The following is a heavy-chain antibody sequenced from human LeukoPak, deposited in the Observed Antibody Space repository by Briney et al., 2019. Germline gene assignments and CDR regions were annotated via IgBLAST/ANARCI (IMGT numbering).Heavy chain of an antibody. CDR2: INPNSGGT. CDR1: GYPFTGYY. Sequence: ASVKVSCKASGYPFTGYYMHWVRPAPGQGLEWMGWINPNSGGTNYAQKFQGRVTMTRDTSISTAYMELSSLTSEDTAVYYCAKPASAAPGSFDIWGQGTMVTVSS. D-gene: IGHD6-13*01. CDR3: AKPASAAPGSFDI. V-gene: IGHV1-2*02. J-gene: IGHJ3*02.